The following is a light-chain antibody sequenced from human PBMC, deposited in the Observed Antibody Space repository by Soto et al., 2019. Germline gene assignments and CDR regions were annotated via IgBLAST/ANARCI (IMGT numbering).Light chain of an antibody. CDR1: QIINTW. CDR2: RAY. Sequence: DIQMTQSPSSLSASVGDRVTITCRASQIINTWLAWYQQKPGKAPKLLSYRAYNLLSGVPSRFSRSGSGTEFNLTISSQQPDDFSIYHCQQYETYSGTFGPGPKV. CDR3: QQYETYSGT. V-gene: IGKV1-5*03. J-gene: IGKJ3*01.